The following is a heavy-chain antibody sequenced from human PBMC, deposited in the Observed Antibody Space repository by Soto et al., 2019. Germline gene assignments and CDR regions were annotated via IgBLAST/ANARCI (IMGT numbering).Heavy chain of an antibody. CDR1: GGTFSSYA. Sequence: QVQLVQSGAEVKKPGSSVKVSCKASGGTFSSYAISWVRQAPGQGLEWMGGIIPIFGTANYAQKFQGRVTMTADETTSTAYRELSSLRSEDTAVYYCACRRGGNSDSYYYYGMDVWGQGTTVTVSS. J-gene: IGHJ6*02. D-gene: IGHD2-21*02. V-gene: IGHV1-69*12. CDR2: IIPIFGTA. CDR3: ACRRGGNSDSYYYYGMDV.